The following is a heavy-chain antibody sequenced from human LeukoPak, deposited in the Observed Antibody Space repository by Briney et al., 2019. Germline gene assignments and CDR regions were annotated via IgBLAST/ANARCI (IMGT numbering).Heavy chain of an antibody. CDR2: INHSGST. CDR1: GGSFSGYY. Sequence: KPSETLSLTCAVYGGSFSGYYWSWIRQPPGKGLEWIGEINHSGSTNYDPSLKSRVTISVDTSKNQFSLKLSSVTAADTAVYYCARETMVRGVRPKRFDPWGQGTLVTVSS. J-gene: IGHJ5*02. V-gene: IGHV4-34*01. CDR3: ARETMVRGVRPKRFDP. D-gene: IGHD3-10*01.